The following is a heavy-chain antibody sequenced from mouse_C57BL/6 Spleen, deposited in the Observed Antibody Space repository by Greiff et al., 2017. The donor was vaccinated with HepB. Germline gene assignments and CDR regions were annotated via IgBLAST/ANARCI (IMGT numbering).Heavy chain of an antibody. Sequence: VQLQQSGAELARPGASVKMSCKASGYTFTSYTMHWVKQRPGQGLEWIGYINPSSGYTKYNQKFKDKATLTADKSSSTAYMQLSSLTSEDSAVYYCARGSNYDWFAYWGQGTLVTVSA. J-gene: IGHJ3*01. CDR2: INPSSGYT. CDR3: ARGSNYDWFAY. CDR1: GYTFTSYT. D-gene: IGHD2-4*01. V-gene: IGHV1-4*01.